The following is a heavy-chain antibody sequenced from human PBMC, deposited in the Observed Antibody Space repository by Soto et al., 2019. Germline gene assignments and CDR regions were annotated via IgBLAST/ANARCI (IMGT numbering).Heavy chain of an antibody. CDR3: AKVEEVFFVPAAISLVFDY. V-gene: IGHV3-30*18. CDR2: ISYDGSNK. CDR1: GFTFSSYG. D-gene: IGHD2-2*01. Sequence: AGGSLRLSCAASGFTFSSYGMHWVRQAPGKGLEWVAVISYDGSNKYYADSVKGRFTISRDNSKNTLYLQMNSLRAEDTAVYYCAKVEEVFFVPAAISLVFDYWGQGTLVTVSS. J-gene: IGHJ4*02.